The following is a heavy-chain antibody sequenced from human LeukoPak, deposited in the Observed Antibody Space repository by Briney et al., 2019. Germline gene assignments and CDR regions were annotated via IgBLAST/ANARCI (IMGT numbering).Heavy chain of an antibody. CDR1: GFTFDDYA. CDR2: ISWNSGSI. V-gene: IGHV3-9*01. J-gene: IGHJ6*02. CDR3: AKDRAVTAAKDDYYYGMDV. D-gene: IGHD2-2*01. Sequence: GGSLRLSCAASGFTFDDYAMHWVRQAPGKGLEWVSGISWNSGSIGYADSVKGRFTISRDNAKNSLYLQMNSLRAEDTALYYCAKDRAVTAAKDDYYYGMDVWGQGTTGPAS.